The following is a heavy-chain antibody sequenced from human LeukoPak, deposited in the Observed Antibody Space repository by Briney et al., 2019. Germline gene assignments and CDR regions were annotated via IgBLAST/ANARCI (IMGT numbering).Heavy chain of an antibody. Sequence: GGSLRLSCAASGFTLSDYYMSWIRQAPGKGLEWISYMSTAGTIISYADSVKGRFNISRDNAKNSLYLLMSSLRAEDTAVYYCAIVGDGYNYMFDFWGQGTVVTVSS. CDR1: GFTLSDYY. J-gene: IGHJ4*02. CDR3: AIVGDGYNYMFDF. V-gene: IGHV3-11*01. CDR2: MSTAGTII. D-gene: IGHD5-24*01.